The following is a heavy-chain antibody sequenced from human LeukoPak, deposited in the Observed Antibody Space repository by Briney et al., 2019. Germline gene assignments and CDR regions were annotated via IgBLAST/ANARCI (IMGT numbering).Heavy chain of an antibody. V-gene: IGHV4-30-4*01. CDR1: GGSISIDDDY. CDR3: ASSQYCSSTSCYRMGHWFAR. J-gene: IGHJ5*02. Sequence: SETLSLTCTVSGGSISIDDDYWSWIRQARGKGLEWIGYIYYSGSPYYNPSLKSRVTISVYTSKNQFSLQLSSVTAAETAAYYWASSQYCSSTSCYRMGHWFARWGQGTLVTVSS. CDR2: IYYSGSP. D-gene: IGHD2-2*02.